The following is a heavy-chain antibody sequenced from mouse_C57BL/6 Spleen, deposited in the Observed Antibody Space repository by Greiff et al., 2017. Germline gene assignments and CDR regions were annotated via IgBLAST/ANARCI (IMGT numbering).Heavy chain of an antibody. J-gene: IGHJ4*01. D-gene: IGHD4-1*01. Sequence: EVQLQQSGPELVKPGASVKISCKASGYTFTDYYMNWVKQSHGKSLEWIGDINPNNGGTSYNQKFKGKATLTVDKASSTAYMELRRLTSEDSAVYYCARRGTGTGAMDYWGQGTSVTVSS. CDR2: INPNNGGT. V-gene: IGHV1-26*01. CDR1: GYTFTDYY. CDR3: ARRGTGTGAMDY.